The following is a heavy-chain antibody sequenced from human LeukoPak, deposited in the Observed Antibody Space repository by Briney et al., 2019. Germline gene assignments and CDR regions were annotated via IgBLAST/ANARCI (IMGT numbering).Heavy chain of an antibody. CDR3: ARHDLTNIVVVPAAVNWFDP. V-gene: IGHV4-39*01. D-gene: IGHD2-2*01. CDR1: GGSISSSSYY. CDR2: IYYSGST. J-gene: IGHJ5*02. Sequence: KPSETLSLTCTVSGGSISSSSYYWGWIRQPPGKGLEWIGSIYYSGSTYYNPSLKSLVTISVDTSKNQFSLKLSSVTAADTAVYYCARHDLTNIVVVPAAVNWFDPWGQGTLVTVSS.